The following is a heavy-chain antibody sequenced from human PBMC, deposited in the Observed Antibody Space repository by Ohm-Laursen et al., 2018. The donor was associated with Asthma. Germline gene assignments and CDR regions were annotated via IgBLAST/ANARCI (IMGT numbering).Heavy chain of an antibody. CDR2: ISTASTFI. V-gene: IGHV3-21*01. CDR3: ARIGPEWELPGREYSLHH. CDR1: GYTFSRYS. J-gene: IGHJ1*01. Sequence: SLRLSCTAPGYTFSRYSIHWVRQVPGKGLEWVASISTASTFIYYADSVRGRFTTSRDNAKNSVYLQMNSLRVEDTALYYCARIGPEWELPGREYSLHHWGQGTQVTVSS. D-gene: IGHD1-26*01.